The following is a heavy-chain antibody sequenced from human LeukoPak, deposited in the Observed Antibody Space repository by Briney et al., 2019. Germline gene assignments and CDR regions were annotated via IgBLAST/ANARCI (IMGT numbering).Heavy chain of an antibody. D-gene: IGHD1-14*01. Sequence: PGGSLRLSCAASGFTFSGYPIHWVRQAPGKGLEWVAVISYDGSNKYYADSVKGRFTISRDNSKNTLYLQMNSLRAEDTAVYYCAREGVRYRAFDIWGQGTMVTVSS. J-gene: IGHJ3*02. V-gene: IGHV3-30*14. CDR1: GFTFSGYP. CDR3: AREGVRYRAFDI. CDR2: ISYDGSNK.